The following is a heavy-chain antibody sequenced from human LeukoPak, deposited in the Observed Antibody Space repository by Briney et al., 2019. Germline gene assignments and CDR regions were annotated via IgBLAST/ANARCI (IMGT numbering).Heavy chain of an antibody. CDR2: IYHSGST. CDR3: ARHPIVVVVAATRGAFDI. CDR1: GYSISSGYY. J-gene: IGHJ3*02. D-gene: IGHD2-15*01. Sequence: PSETLSHTCAVSGYSISSGYYWGWIRQPPGKGLEWIGSIYHSGSTYYNPSLKSRVTISVDTSKNQFSLKLSSVTAADTAVYYCARHPIVVVVAATRGAFDIWGQGTMVTVSS. V-gene: IGHV4-38-2*01.